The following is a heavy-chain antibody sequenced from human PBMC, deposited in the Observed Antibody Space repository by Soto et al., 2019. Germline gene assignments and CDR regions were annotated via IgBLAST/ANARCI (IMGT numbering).Heavy chain of an antibody. Sequence: SVTMSLTCTVADGSVIIRSYYWLWIRQPPGKGLEWIGYIYYSGSTNYNPSLKSRVTISVDTSKNQFSLKLSSVTAADTAVYYCARVTTGYSSSWYFFDYWGQGTLVTVSS. CDR2: IYYSGST. J-gene: IGHJ4*02. CDR3: ARVTTGYSSSWYFFDY. D-gene: IGHD6-13*01. CDR1: DGSVIIRSYY. V-gene: IGHV4-61*01.